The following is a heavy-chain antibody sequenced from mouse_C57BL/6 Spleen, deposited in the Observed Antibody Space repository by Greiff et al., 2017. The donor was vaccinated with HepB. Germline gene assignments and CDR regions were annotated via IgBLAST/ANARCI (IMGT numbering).Heavy chain of an antibody. D-gene: IGHD2-1*01. CDR3: ARGDGNYGFAY. Sequence: EVKLVESGGGLVKPGGSLKLSCAASGFTFSSHAMSWVRQTPEKRLEWVATISDGGSYTYYPDNVKGRFTISRDNAKNNLYLQMSHLKSEDTAMYYCARGDGNYGFAYWGQGTLVTVSA. CDR1: GFTFSSHA. J-gene: IGHJ3*01. V-gene: IGHV5-4*03. CDR2: ISDGGSYT.